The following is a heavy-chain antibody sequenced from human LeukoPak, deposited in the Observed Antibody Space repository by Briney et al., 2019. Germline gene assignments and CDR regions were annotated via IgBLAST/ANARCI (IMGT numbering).Heavy chain of an antibody. J-gene: IGHJ5*02. CDR3: ARDRWYCSGGSCYSGDWFDP. Sequence: ASVKVSCKASGGTFSSYAISWVRQAPGQGLEWMGGIIPIFGTANYAQKFQGRVTITTDESTSTAYMKLSNLRSEDTAVYYCARDRWYCSGGSCYSGDWFDPWGQGTLVTVSS. V-gene: IGHV1-69*05. D-gene: IGHD2-15*01. CDR1: GGTFSSYA. CDR2: IIPIFGTA.